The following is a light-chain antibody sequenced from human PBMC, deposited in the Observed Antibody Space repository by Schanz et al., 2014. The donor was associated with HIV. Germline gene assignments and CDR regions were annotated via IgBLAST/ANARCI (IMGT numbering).Light chain of an antibody. J-gene: IGKJ2*01. CDR1: QSFSSSY. CDR3: QQYGSAPYT. CDR2: GAS. Sequence: EIVMTQSPATLSVSPGESATLSCRASQSFSSSYLAWYQQKPGQAPRLLMYGASSRATGIPDRFSGSGSGADFTLTISRLETEDFAVYYCQQYGSAPYTIGQGTKLEIK. V-gene: IGKV3-20*01.